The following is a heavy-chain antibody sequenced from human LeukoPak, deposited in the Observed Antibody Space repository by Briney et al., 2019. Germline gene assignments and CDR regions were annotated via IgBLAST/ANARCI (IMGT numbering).Heavy chain of an antibody. J-gene: IGHJ4*02. Sequence: ASVKVSCKASGYTFTGYYMHRVREAPGQGLEWMGWINPNSGGTNYAQKFQGWVTKTRDTSISTAYMELSRLRSDDTAVYYCARSPDYYDSSGYYFDYWGQGTLVTVSS. CDR1: GYTFTGYY. CDR3: ARSPDYYDSSGYYFDY. V-gene: IGHV1-2*04. D-gene: IGHD3-22*01. CDR2: INPNSGGT.